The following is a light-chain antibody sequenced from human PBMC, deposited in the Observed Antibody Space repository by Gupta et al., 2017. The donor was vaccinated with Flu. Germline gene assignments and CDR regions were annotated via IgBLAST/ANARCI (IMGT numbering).Light chain of an antibody. CDR1: QSVSSN. V-gene: IGKV3-15*01. CDR2: AAS. Sequence: EIVMTQSPATLSVSPGERATLSCRASQSVSSNLAWYQQKPGQAPRLLIYAASTRATGIPARFSGSGSGKEFTLTISSLQSEDFAVYYCQQYNNWAPITFGQGTRLDIK. CDR3: QQYNNWAPIT. J-gene: IGKJ5*01.